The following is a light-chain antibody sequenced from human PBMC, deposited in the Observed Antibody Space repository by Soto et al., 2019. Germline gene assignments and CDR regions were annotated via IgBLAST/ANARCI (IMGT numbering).Light chain of an antibody. CDR1: QSITNNY. CDR3: QQYRTSPNT. CDR2: GAS. Sequence: ETVLTQSPCTLSLSPGERATLSCRASQSITNNYLAWYQQQPDQAPRLLIYGASMGVTGIPDRFSGSGSGTDFTLTISRLEPEDLAVYYCQQYRTSPNTFGQGTQLEIK. J-gene: IGKJ5*01. V-gene: IGKV3-20*01.